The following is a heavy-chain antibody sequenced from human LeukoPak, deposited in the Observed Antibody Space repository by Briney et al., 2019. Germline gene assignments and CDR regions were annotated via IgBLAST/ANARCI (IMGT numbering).Heavy chain of an antibody. Sequence: SETLSLTCTVSGGSISSGDYYWSWIRQPPGKGLEWIGYIYYSGSTYYNPSLKSRLTISVDTSKNQFSLKLNSVTAADAAVYYCARSGVRGVLMRRGTDLWGQGTLVTVSS. D-gene: IGHD3-10*01. J-gene: IGHJ5*02. V-gene: IGHV4-30-4*08. CDR2: IYYSGST. CDR1: GGSISSGDYY. CDR3: ARSGVRGVLMRRGTDL.